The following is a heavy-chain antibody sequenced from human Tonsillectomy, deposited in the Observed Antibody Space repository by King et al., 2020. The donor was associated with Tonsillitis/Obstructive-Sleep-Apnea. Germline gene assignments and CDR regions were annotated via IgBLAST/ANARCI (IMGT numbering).Heavy chain of an antibody. CDR3: ARFKRNYFDY. J-gene: IGHJ4*02. CDR2: IYDSGST. Sequence: VPLQESGPGLVKPSETLSLTCTVSGDSISSYYCSWIRQSPGKGLEWIGYIYDSGSTYYNPSLKSRVTISADTSKNQFSLKLSSVTTADTAVYYCARFKRNYFDYWGQGTLVTVSS. CDR1: GDSISSYY. V-gene: IGHV4-59*01.